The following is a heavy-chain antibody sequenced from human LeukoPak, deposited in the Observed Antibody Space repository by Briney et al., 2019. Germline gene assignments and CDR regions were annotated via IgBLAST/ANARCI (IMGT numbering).Heavy chain of an antibody. Sequence: GGSLRLSCAASGFTFSAYGMHWVRQAPGKGLEWVAGISYDGSNKYYADTVKGRFTISRDNSKNTLYLQMNSLRAEDTAVYYCAKEKTGPYYFDYWGQGTLVTVSS. CDR3: AKEKTGPYYFDY. D-gene: IGHD7-27*01. J-gene: IGHJ4*02. CDR2: ISYDGSNK. CDR1: GFTFSAYG. V-gene: IGHV3-30*18.